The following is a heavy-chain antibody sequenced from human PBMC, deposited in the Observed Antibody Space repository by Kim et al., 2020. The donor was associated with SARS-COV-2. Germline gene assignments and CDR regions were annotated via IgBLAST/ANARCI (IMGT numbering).Heavy chain of an antibody. D-gene: IGHD3-22*01. CDR1: GFTFSSYG. V-gene: IGHV3-33*01. CDR2: IWYDGSNK. Sequence: GGSLRLSCAASGFTFSSYGMHWVRQAPGKGLEWVAVIWYDGSNKYYADSVKGRFTISRDNSKNTLYLQMNSLRAEDTAVYYCARGPRLKGRYYDSSGYYPYGMDVWGQGTTVTVSS. CDR3: ARGPRLKGRYYDSSGYYPYGMDV. J-gene: IGHJ6*02.